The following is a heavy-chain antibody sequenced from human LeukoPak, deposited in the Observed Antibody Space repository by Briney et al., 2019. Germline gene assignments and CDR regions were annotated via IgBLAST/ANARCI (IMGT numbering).Heavy chain of an antibody. D-gene: IGHD6-19*01. CDR3: ARKYGSGWYDF. CDR1: GFTVSSNF. CDR2: IYSGGRT. Sequence: GGSLRLSCAASGFTVSSNFMSWVRQAPGKGLEWVSVIYSGGRTYYADSVKGRFTTSRNNYKNTLYLQMNGLRAEDRAVYYCARKYGSGWYDFWGQGTLVTVS. V-gene: IGHV3-53*01. J-gene: IGHJ5*01.